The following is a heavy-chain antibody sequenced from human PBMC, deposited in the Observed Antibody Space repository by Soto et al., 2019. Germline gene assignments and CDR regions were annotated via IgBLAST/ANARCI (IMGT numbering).Heavy chain of an antibody. CDR3: ARGWSDSGSYWVGFDY. Sequence: SEPLSLTCAVYGGSFSGYYWSWIRQPPGKGLEWNGEINHSGSTNYNPSLKSRFTLSVDTSKTHFSLKLSSVTAADTALFYCARGWSDSGSYWVGFDYWGQGTLVTVSS. D-gene: IGHD1-26*01. CDR2: INHSGST. V-gene: IGHV4-34*01. CDR1: GGSFSGYY. J-gene: IGHJ4*02.